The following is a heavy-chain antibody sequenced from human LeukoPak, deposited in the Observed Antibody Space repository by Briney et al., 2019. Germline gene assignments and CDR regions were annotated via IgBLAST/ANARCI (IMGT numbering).Heavy chain of an antibody. J-gene: IGHJ6*03. D-gene: IGHD6-19*01. CDR1: GDSVSSNSAA. Sequence: SQTLSLTFAISGDSVSSNSAAWNWIRQSPPRGLEWLGSTYYRSKWYNDYAVSVKSRITINPDTSKNQFSLQLNSVTPEDTAVYYCARGPPPNPGYSSGWYGVRDYYYYMDVWGKGTTVTVSS. CDR3: ARGPPPNPGYSSGWYGVRDYYYYMDV. CDR2: TYYRSKWYN. V-gene: IGHV6-1*01.